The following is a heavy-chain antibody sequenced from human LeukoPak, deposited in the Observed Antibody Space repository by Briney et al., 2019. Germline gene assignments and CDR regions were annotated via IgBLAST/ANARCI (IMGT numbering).Heavy chain of an antibody. J-gene: IGHJ6*02. V-gene: IGHV1-8*01. CDR2: MNPNSGNT. CDR1: GYTFTSYD. D-gene: IGHD6-19*01. CDR3: ARGPVAVAPYYYYCGMDV. Sequence: ASVKVSCKASGYTFTSYDINWVRQATGQGLEWMGWMNPNSGNTGYAQKFQGRVTMTRNTSISTAYMELSSLRSEDTAVYYCARGPVAVAPYYYYCGMDVWGQGTTVTVSS.